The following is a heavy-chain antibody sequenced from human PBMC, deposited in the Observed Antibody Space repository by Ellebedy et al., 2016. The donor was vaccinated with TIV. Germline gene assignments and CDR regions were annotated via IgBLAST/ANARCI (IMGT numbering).Heavy chain of an antibody. J-gene: IGHJ4*02. CDR3: ARSHDFWSGYHTYTFDY. CDR1: GGSISSYY. D-gene: IGHD3-3*01. CDR2: IYYSGST. Sequence: SETLSLTXTVSGGSISSYYWSWIRQPSGKGLEWIGYIYYSGSTNYNPSLKSRVTISVDTSKNQVSLKLSSVTAADTAVYYCARSHDFWSGYHTYTFDYWGQGTLVTVSS. V-gene: IGHV4-59*13.